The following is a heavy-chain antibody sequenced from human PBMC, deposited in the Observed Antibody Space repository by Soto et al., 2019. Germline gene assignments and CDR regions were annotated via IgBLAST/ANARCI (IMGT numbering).Heavy chain of an antibody. CDR2: IDWDDDK. D-gene: IGHD3-9*01. CDR1: GFSLSTSGMC. Sequence: SGPTLVNPTQTLTLTCTFSGFSLSTSGMCVSWIRQPPGKALEWLALIDWDDDKYYSTSLKTRLTISKGTSKNQVVLTMTNMDPVDTATYYCARIPSYDILTGYYSSYYYYGMDVWGQGTTVTVSS. V-gene: IGHV2-70*01. CDR3: ARIPSYDILTGYYSSYYYYGMDV. J-gene: IGHJ6*02.